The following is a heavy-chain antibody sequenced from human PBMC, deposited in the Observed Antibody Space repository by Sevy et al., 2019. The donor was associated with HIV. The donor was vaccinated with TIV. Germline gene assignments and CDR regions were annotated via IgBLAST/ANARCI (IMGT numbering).Heavy chain of an antibody. CDR2: LYSTGAT. CDR3: ATPLPSGWYEGTGGYFDL. Sequence: SETLSLTCTISGGSISSSSYYWGWIRQPPGKGLEWMGSLYSTGATSYNPSLESRVTVSADTSRNRFYLKLDSVSAGDTAVYYCATPLPSGWYEGTGGYFDLWGRGTLVTVSS. D-gene: IGHD6-19*01. V-gene: IGHV4-39*01. J-gene: IGHJ2*01. CDR1: GGSISSSSYY.